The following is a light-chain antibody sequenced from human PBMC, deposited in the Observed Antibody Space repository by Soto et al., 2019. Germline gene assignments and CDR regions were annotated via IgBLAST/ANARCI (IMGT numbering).Light chain of an antibody. CDR3: QQTNSFPLT. J-gene: IGKJ4*01. V-gene: IGKV1-12*01. Sequence: DIYMKQSGSSVSSSVGYRVTITCRASQDIRTWLAWFQQKPGKAPILLIYSASTLHSGVPSRFSGSGSGTDFTLTISSLQPEDFATYYCQQTNSFPLTFGGGTKVDIK. CDR2: SAS. CDR1: QDIRTW.